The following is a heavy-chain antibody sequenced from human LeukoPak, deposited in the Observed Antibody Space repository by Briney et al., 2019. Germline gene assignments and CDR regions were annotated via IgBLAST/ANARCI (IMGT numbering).Heavy chain of an antibody. Sequence: GRSLRLSCAASGFTFSSYAMSWVRQAPGKGLEWVSVISGSGGSTYYADSVKGRFTISRDNSKNTLYLQMNSLRAEDTAVYYCAKSRGPYCSGGSCYLDYWGQGTLVTVSS. D-gene: IGHD2-15*01. CDR3: AKSRGPYCSGGSCYLDY. J-gene: IGHJ4*02. CDR2: ISGSGGST. V-gene: IGHV3-23*01. CDR1: GFTFSSYA.